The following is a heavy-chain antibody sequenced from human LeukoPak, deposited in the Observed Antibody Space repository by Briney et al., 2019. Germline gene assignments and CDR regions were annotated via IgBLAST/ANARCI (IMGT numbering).Heavy chain of an antibody. V-gene: IGHV4-34*01. CDR3: ARLVAYYGSGSPGDY. CDR2: INHSGST. CDR1: GGSFGGYY. D-gene: IGHD3-10*01. Sequence: TTSETLSLTCAVYGGSFGGYYWSWIRQPPGKGLEWIGEINHSGSTNYNPSLKSRVTISVDTSKNQFSLKLSSVTAADTAVYYCARLVAYYGSGSPGDYWGQGTLVTVSS. J-gene: IGHJ4*02.